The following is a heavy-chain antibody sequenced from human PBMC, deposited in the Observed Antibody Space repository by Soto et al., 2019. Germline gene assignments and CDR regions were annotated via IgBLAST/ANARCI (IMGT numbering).Heavy chain of an antibody. CDR1: GGSITTSVL. V-gene: IGHV4-4*02. CDR3: AGGRDYDY. Sequence: VQLTESGPGLVRPSGTLSLTCDVSGGSITTSVLWPWVRQFPGRGLEWIGEIAHDDHTNYNPSLSGRVTMSVDLSNSQFSLNVASVNAADTAVYFCAGGRDYDYWGQGTLVTVSS. J-gene: IGHJ4*02. CDR2: IAHDDHT. D-gene: IGHD1-26*01.